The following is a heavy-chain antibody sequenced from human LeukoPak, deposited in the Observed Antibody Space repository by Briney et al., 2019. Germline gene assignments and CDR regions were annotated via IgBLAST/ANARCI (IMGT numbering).Heavy chain of an antibody. Sequence: ASVKVSCKASGYTFTSYDINWVRQATGQGLEWMGWMDPNSGNTGYAQKFQGRVTMTRNTSISTAYMELSSLRSEDTAVYYCARAPFYGDQPTGFQHWGQGTLVTVSS. D-gene: IGHD4-17*01. CDR3: ARAPFYGDQPTGFQH. CDR2: MDPNSGNT. V-gene: IGHV1-8*01. CDR1: GYTFTSYD. J-gene: IGHJ1*01.